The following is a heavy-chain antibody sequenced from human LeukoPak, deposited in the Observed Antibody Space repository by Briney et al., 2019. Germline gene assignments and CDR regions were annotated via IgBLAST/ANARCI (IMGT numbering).Heavy chain of an antibody. J-gene: IGHJ3*02. CDR3: VIQYYDILTGYSDLFDI. D-gene: IGHD3-9*01. CDR2: IYYSGTT. Sequence: PSETLSLTCTVSGGSISSPSYYWGWIRQSPGKGLEWIGSIYYSGTTQDNPSLMSRVTISVDTSKNQFSLKLTSVTAADTSVYYCVIQYYDILTGYSDLFDIWGPGTKVIVSS. V-gene: IGHV4-39*01. CDR1: GGSISSPSYY.